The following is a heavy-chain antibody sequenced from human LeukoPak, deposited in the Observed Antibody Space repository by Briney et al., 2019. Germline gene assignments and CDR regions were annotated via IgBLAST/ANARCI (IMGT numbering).Heavy chain of an antibody. CDR1: GYTLTELS. J-gene: IGHJ5*02. D-gene: IGHD4-17*01. V-gene: IGHV1-24*01. CDR3: ARGNDYSDINWFDP. CDR2: FDPEDGET. Sequence: ASVKVSCKVSGYTLTELSMHWVRQAPGKGLEWMGGFDPEDGETIYAQKFQGRVTMTEDTSTDTAYMELSSLRSEDTAVYYCARGNDYSDINWFDPWGQGTLVTVSS.